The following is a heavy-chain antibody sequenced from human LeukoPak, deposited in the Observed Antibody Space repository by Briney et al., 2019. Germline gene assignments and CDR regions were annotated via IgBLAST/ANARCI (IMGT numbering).Heavy chain of an antibody. Sequence: PGGFLRLSCAASGFRFSDYSMNWVRQAPGKGLEWISYIGISSGNTNYADSVKGRFTISGDKAKNSLYLQMNSLRVEDTAVYYCARDYKYAFDNWGQGTLVTVSS. CDR3: ARDYKYAFDN. J-gene: IGHJ4*02. D-gene: IGHD5-24*01. V-gene: IGHV3-48*01. CDR1: GFRFSDYS. CDR2: IGISSGNT.